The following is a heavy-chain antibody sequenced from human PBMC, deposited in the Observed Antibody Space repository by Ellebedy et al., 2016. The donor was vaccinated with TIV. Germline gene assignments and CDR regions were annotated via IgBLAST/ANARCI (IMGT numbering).Heavy chain of an antibody. V-gene: IGHV1-3*01. CDR1: GFTFIYYA. Sequence: ASVKVSCKTSGFTFIYYALHWVRQAPGQRLEWMGWINAGNGNTKYSEKFQDRVTLSRDTSASTAYLELSSLRSEDTAVYYCARDPGDYYLDFWGQGTLVTVSS. CDR3: ARDPGDYYLDF. D-gene: IGHD4-17*01. J-gene: IGHJ4*02. CDR2: INAGNGNT.